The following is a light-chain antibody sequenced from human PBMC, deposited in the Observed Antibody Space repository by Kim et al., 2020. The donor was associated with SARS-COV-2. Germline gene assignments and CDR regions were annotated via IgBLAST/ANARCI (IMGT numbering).Light chain of an antibody. Sequence: QSALTQPASVSGSPGQSITISCTGTSSDVGGYTYVSWYQQHPGKAPRLMIYDVSKRPSGVSNRFSGSKSGNTASLTIFGLQAEDEADYYCTSYTSSTAYVFGTGTKVTVL. CDR3: TSYTSSTAYV. CDR1: SSDVGGYTY. V-gene: IGLV2-14*01. CDR2: DVS. J-gene: IGLJ1*01.